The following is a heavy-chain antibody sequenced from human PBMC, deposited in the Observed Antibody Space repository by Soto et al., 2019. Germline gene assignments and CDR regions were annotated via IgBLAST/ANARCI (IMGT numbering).Heavy chain of an antibody. CDR1: GGSMSSYS. CDR2: IYYCGST. D-gene: IGHD3-9*01. J-gene: IGHJ4*02. Sequence: SETLCLTWSVGGGSMSSYSRSWIRKPPGKVLEWIGYIYYCGSTNYNPSLKSRVTMSVDASKNQFYLKLRSVTAADTTVYYCARGMSEEQIFYYFDYWGQGALVTVSS. V-gene: IGHV4-59*01. CDR3: ARGMSEEQIFYYFDY.